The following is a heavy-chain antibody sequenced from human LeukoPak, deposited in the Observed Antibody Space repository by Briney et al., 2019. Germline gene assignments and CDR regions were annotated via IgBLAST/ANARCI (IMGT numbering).Heavy chain of an antibody. Sequence: SETLSLTCTVSGGSISRGGDYWTWIRQHPGKGLEWIGNTYYGGNTYYNPSLKSRGTISIDTSKNQFSLKLTSVTAADTAGEYGVVWKGDDTVDYWGQGTLVTVSS. J-gene: IGHJ4*02. CDR3: VVWKGDDTVDY. CDR2: TYYGGNT. V-gene: IGHV4-31*03. D-gene: IGHD1-1*01. CDR1: GGSISRGGDY.